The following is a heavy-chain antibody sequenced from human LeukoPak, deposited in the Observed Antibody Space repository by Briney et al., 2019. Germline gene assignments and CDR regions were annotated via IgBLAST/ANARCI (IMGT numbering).Heavy chain of an antibody. CDR3: ARGRFSGPDDY. J-gene: IGHJ4*02. V-gene: IGHV3-53*01. CDR2: IYSGGAT. D-gene: IGHD6-19*01. Sequence: GGSLRLSCAVSGFSVSSNYMNWVRQAPGKGLEWVSVIYSGGATYYADSVRGRFTISRDNSKNMVSLQMTSLGAEDTAVYYCARGRFSGPDDYWGQGTLVTVSS. CDR1: GFSVSSNY.